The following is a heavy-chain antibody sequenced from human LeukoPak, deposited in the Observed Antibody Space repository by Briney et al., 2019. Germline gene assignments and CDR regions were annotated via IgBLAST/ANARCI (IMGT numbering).Heavy chain of an antibody. CDR2: IESGGTT. CDR3: ARSLPPDAFDI. J-gene: IGHJ3*02. CDR1: GFTASSNY. Sequence: PGGSLRLSCAASGFTASSNYMSWVRQAPGKGLEWVSLIESGGTTYYADSVKGRFTISRDRSQNTLLLQMNSLRAEDTALYYCARSLPPDAFDIWGQGTMVTVSS. V-gene: IGHV3-53*01.